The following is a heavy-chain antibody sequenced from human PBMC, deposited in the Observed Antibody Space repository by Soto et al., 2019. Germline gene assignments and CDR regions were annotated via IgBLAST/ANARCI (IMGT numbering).Heavy chain of an antibody. CDR1: GGTISSYY. D-gene: IGHD3-3*01. Sequence: SETLSLTCTFSGGTISSYYWSWIRQPPGKGLEWIGYIYYSGSTNYNPSLKSRVTISVDTSKNQFSLKLSSVTAADTAVYYCARSSLITIFGVAKGRFDPWGQGTLVTVSS. CDR2: IYYSGST. V-gene: IGHV4-59*01. CDR3: ARSSLITIFGVAKGRFDP. J-gene: IGHJ5*02.